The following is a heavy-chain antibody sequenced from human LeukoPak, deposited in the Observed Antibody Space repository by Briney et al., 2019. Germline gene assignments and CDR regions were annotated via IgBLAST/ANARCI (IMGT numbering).Heavy chain of an antibody. J-gene: IGHJ5*02. D-gene: IGHD5-24*01. Sequence: ASVKVSCKASGYTFTSYSISWVRQGPGQGLEWMGWISAYNGNTNYAQKLQGRVTMTTDTSTSTAYMELRSLKSDDTAVYYCARVKRYWFDPWGQGTLVTVSS. CDR2: ISAYNGNT. V-gene: IGHV1-18*01. CDR1: GYTFTSYS. CDR3: ARVKRYWFDP.